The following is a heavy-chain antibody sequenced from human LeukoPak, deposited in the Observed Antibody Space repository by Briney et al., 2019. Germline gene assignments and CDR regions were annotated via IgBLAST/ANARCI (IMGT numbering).Heavy chain of an antibody. CDR1: GVSTSRSNW. CDR3: ARPRAERSTWYAVDY. J-gene: IGHJ4*02. Sequence: SETLSLTCSVSGVSTSRSNWWSWVRQSPGKGLELIGEIYYNGSTNYNPSLKSRVTISVDKSKNQFSLKLSSVTAADTAVYYCARPRAERSTWYAVDYWGQGTLVTVSS. CDR2: IYYNGST. D-gene: IGHD6-13*01. V-gene: IGHV4-4*02.